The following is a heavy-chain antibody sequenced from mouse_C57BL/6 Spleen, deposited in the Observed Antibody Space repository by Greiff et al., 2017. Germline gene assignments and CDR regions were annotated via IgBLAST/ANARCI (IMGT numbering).Heavy chain of an antibody. J-gene: IGHJ2*01. D-gene: IGHD2-1*01. Sequence: QVQLQQPGAELVKPGASVKMSCKASGYTFTSYWITWVKQRPGQGLEWIGDIYPGSGSTNYNEKLKSKATLTVDTSSSTAYMQLSSLTSEDSAVYYCARIYYGNYNFDYWGQGTTLTVSS. CDR2: IYPGSGST. V-gene: IGHV1-55*01. CDR1: GYTFTSYW. CDR3: ARIYYGNYNFDY.